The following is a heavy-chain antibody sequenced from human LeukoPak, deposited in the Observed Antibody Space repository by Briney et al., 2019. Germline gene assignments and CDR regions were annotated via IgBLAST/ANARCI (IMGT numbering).Heavy chain of an antibody. CDR3: ARDRLLDWFDP. CDR2: IYHSGST. V-gene: IGHV4-30-2*01. CDR1: GGSISSGGYS. J-gene: IGHJ5*02. Sequence: PSQTLSLTCAVSGGSISSGGYSWSWIRQPPGKGLEWIGYIYHSGSTYYNPSLKSRVTISVDRSKNQFSLKLSSVTAADTAVYYCARDRLLDWFDPWGQGTLVTVSS.